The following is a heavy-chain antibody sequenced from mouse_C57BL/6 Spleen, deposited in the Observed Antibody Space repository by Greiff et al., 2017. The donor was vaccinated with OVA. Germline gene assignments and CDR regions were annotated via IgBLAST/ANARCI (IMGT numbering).Heavy chain of an antibody. V-gene: IGHV1-52*01. J-gene: IGHJ1*03. CDR1: GYTFTSYW. CDR3: ARLTNYLWYFDV. CDR2: IDPSDSET. Sequence: QVQLQQPGAELVRPGSSVKLSCKASGYTFTSYWMHWVKQRPIQGLEWIDNIDPSDSETHYNQKFKDKATLTVDKSSSTAYMQLSSLTSEDSAVYYCARLTNYLWYFDVWGTGTTVTVSS. D-gene: IGHD5-5*01.